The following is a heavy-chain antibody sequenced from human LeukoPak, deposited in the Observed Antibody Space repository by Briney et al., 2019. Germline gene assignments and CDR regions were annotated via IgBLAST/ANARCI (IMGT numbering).Heavy chain of an antibody. Sequence: GGSLKLSCAASGLTFSGADMHWVRQAPGKGLEWVAVISYDGSNKYYADSVKGRFTISRDNSKNTLYLQMNSLRAEDTAVYYCARGAHIVVVTAPTDYWGQGTLVTVSS. V-gene: IGHV3-30-3*01. D-gene: IGHD2-21*02. J-gene: IGHJ4*02. CDR3: ARGAHIVVVTAPTDY. CDR1: GLTFSGAD. CDR2: ISYDGSNK.